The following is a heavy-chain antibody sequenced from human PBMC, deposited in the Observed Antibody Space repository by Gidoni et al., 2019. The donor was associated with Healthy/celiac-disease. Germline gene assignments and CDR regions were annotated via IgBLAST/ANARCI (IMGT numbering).Heavy chain of an antibody. CDR2: IYSGGST. V-gene: IGHV3-53*04. J-gene: IGHJ4*02. Sequence: EVQLVESGVGLVQPGGSLRLSCAASGFTVSRNYMSWVRQAPGKGLEWGAVIYSGGSTYYADSVKGRFTISRHNSKNTLYLQMNSLRAEDTAVYYCARGNTMVRGVSLGFDYWGQGTLVTVSS. CDR1: GFTVSRNY. CDR3: ARGNTMVRGVSLGFDY. D-gene: IGHD3-10*01.